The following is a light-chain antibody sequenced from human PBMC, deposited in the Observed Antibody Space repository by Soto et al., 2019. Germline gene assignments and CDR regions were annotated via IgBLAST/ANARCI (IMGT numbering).Light chain of an antibody. V-gene: IGLV2-8*01. CDR1: SSDVGGYDF. Sequence: QSALTQPPSASGSPGQSVTISCTGTSSDVGGYDFVSWYQHHPGRAPKLMIFEVRKRPSGVPARFSGSKSGDTASLTVSGLHAEDEAYYYCSSYADNNVVVFGGGTKVTVL. J-gene: IGLJ2*01. CDR2: EVR. CDR3: SSYADNNVVV.